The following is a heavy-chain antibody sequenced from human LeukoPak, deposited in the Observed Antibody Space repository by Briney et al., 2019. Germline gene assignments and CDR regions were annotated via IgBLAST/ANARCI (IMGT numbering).Heavy chain of an antibody. CDR3: ARGWGYCSGGSCYSDYFDY. V-gene: IGHV4-39*07. CDR2: IYFSGST. J-gene: IGHJ4*02. CDR1: GGSISRSSYY. Sequence: SEALSLTCSVSGGSISRSSYYWGWIRQPPGKGLEWIGTIYFSGSTYYNPSLKSRVTISLDTSKNQFSLKLSSVTAADTAVYYCARGWGYCSGGSCYSDYFDYWGQGTLVTVSS. D-gene: IGHD2-15*01.